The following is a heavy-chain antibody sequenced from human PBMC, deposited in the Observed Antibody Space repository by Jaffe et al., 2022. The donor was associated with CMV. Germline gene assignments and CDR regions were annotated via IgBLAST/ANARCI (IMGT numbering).Heavy chain of an antibody. J-gene: IGHJ4*02. D-gene: IGHD4-17*01. CDR3: AKVSGEGAYGDYVGGGVRDY. CDR2: ISGSGGST. V-gene: IGHV3-23*01. CDR1: GFTFSSYA. Sequence: EVQLLESGGGLVQPGGSLRLSCAASGFTFSSYAMSWVRQAPGKGLEWVSAISGSGGSTYYADSVKGRFTISRDNSKNTLYLQMNSLRAEDTAVYYCAKVSGEGAYGDYVGGGVRDYWGQGTLVTVSS.